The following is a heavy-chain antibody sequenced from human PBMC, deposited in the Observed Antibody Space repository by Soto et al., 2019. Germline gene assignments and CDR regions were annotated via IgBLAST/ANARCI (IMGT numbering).Heavy chain of an antibody. CDR2: VWSDGSHI. CDR3: ARDAKESANYAMDV. D-gene: IGHD6-25*01. V-gene: IGHV3-33*01. J-gene: IGHJ6*02. Sequence: QVQLAESGGGVVQPGRSLRLSCTASGYTFSRHAIHWVRQAPGKGLEWVAQVWSDGSHIYYADSVRGRFTVSRDNSTNTVDLQMNSLRVDDTAMYYCARDAKESANYAMDVWGRGTSVIVYS. CDR1: GYTFSRHA.